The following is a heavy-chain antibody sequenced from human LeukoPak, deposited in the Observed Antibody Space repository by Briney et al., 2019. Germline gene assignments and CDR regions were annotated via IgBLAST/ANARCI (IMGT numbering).Heavy chain of an antibody. V-gene: IGHV4-59*08. CDR3: ARGLWFGS. Sequence: PSETLSLTCTVSGGSISSYYWSWIRQPPGKGLEWIGYIYYSGSTNYNPSLKSRVTISVDTSKNQFSLKLSSVTAADTAVYYCARGLWFGSWGQGTLVTVSS. CDR2: IYYSGST. CDR1: GGSISSYY. J-gene: IGHJ5*01.